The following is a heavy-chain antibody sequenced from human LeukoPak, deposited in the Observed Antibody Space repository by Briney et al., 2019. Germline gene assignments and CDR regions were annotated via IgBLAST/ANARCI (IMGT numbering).Heavy chain of an antibody. J-gene: IGHJ4*02. Sequence: SETLSLTCTVSGGSISSSSYYWGWIRQPPGKGLEWIGSIYYSGNTYYSPSLMSRVTISVDTSKNQFSLNLSSVTAADTAVYFCARAPHFFDTSGSRYYFDYWGQGALVTVSS. CDR2: IYYSGNT. D-gene: IGHD3-22*01. V-gene: IGHV4-39*07. CDR1: GGSISSSSYY. CDR3: ARAPHFFDTSGSRYYFDY.